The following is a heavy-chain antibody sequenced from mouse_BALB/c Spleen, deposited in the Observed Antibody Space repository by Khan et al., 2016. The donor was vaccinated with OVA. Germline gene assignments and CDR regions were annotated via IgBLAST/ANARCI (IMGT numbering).Heavy chain of an antibody. Sequence: EVELVESGGGLVQPGRSQKLSCAASGFTFNSYGMHWVRQAPEKGLAWVAYISGDSNTIYYADTVKGRFTISRDNPKNTLFLQMTSLMSEDMAMYYCATSYFYGYYFDYWGPGTTLTVA. CDR3: ATSYFYGYYFDY. V-gene: IGHV5-17*02. D-gene: IGHD1-1*01. CDR1: GFTFNSYG. J-gene: IGHJ2*01. CDR2: ISGDSNTI.